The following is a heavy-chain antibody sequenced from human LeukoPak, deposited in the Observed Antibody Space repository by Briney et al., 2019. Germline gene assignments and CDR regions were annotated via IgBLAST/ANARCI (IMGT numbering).Heavy chain of an antibody. Sequence: SETLSLTCAVYGGSFSGYYWSWIRQPPGKGLEWIGEINHSGSTNYNPYLKSRVTISVDTSKNQFSLKLSSVTAADTAVYYCARDYATYCSGGSCYPTLPLVDYWGQGTLVTVSS. CDR3: ARDYATYCSGGSCYPTLPLVDY. CDR2: INHSGST. J-gene: IGHJ4*02. V-gene: IGHV4-34*01. CDR1: GGSFSGYY. D-gene: IGHD2-15*01.